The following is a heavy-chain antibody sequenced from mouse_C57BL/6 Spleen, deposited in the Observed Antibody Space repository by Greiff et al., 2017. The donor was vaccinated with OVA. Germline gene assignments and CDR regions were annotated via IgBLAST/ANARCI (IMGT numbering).Heavy chain of an antibody. Sequence: EVQRVESGGGLVKPGGSLKLSCAASGFTFSSYAMSWVRQTPEKRLEWVATISDGGSYTYYPDNVKGRFTISRDNAKNNLYLQMSHLKSEDTAMYYCARDYGSSDYYAMDYWGQGTSVTVSS. CDR2: ISDGGSYT. V-gene: IGHV5-4*01. CDR1: GFTFSSYA. D-gene: IGHD1-1*01. CDR3: ARDYGSSDYYAMDY. J-gene: IGHJ4*01.